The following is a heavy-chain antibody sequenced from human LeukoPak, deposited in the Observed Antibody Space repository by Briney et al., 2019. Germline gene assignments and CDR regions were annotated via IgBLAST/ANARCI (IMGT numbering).Heavy chain of an antibody. V-gene: IGHV3-11*01. Sequence: PGGSLRLSCAASGFTFSDYYMSWIRQARGKGLEGVSYISSSGSTIYCADSVKGRFTISRDNAKNSLYLQMNSLRAEDTAVYYCARVAIVGATDAFDIWGQGTMVTVSS. CDR3: ARVAIVGATDAFDI. CDR2: ISSSGSTI. D-gene: IGHD1-26*01. J-gene: IGHJ3*02. CDR1: GFTFSDYY.